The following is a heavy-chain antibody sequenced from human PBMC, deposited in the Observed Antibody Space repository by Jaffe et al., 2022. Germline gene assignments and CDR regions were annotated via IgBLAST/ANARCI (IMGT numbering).Heavy chain of an antibody. J-gene: IGHJ4*02. CDR1: GFTFSSYW. Sequence: EVQLVESGGGLVQPGGSLRLSCAASGFTFSSYWMSWVRQAPGKGLEWVANIKQDGSEKYYVDSVKGRFTISRDNAKNSLYLQMNSLRAEDTAVYYCARDQAIVVVPAAMAFDYWGQGTLVTVSS. CDR3: ARDQAIVVVPAAMAFDY. V-gene: IGHV3-7*01. CDR2: IKQDGSEK. D-gene: IGHD2-2*01.